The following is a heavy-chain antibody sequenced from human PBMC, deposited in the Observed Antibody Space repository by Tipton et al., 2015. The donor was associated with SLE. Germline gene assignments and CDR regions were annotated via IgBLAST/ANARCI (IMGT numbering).Heavy chain of an antibody. CDR3: ARHLGGNSPWYFDL. V-gene: IGHV4-39*07. D-gene: IGHD4-23*01. J-gene: IGHJ2*01. CDR1: GGSMSSDTYY. Sequence: TLSLTCTVSGGSMSSDTYYWGWIRQPPGKGLEWIGSIRYTGGTYNNPSLKDRVTESIDTSKSQFSLKLSSVTAADTAVYYCARHLGGNSPWYFDLWGRGALVTVSS. CDR2: IRYTGGT.